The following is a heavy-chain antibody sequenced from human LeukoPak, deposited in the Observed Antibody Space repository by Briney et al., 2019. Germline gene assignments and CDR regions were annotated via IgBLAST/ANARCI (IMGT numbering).Heavy chain of an antibody. CDR2: IYYSGTT. V-gene: IGHV4-39*07. Sequence: SETLSLTCTVSGGSISSSPYYWGWIRQPPGKGLEWIGSIYYSGTTHYNPSLESRVTISVDTSKNQFSLKLASVTAADTAVYYCARGLYDNYYMDVWGKGTTVTISS. CDR3: ARGLYDNYYMDV. D-gene: IGHD3-9*01. CDR1: GGSISSSPYY. J-gene: IGHJ6*03.